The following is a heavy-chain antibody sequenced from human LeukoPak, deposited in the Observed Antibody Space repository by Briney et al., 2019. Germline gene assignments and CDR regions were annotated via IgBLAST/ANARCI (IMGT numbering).Heavy chain of an antibody. CDR1: GGSISSGGYY. D-gene: IGHD2-2*01. J-gene: IGHJ3*02. V-gene: IGHV4-61*08. CDR3: ARAYCSSTSCFRDAFDI. Sequence: SETLSLTCTVSGGSISSGGYYWKWIRQPPGKGLEWIGYIYHNGNTNYNPSLKSRVTISIDTSKNQFSLKLSSVTAADTAVYYCARAYCSSTSCFRDAFDIWGQGTLVTVSS. CDR2: IYHNGNT.